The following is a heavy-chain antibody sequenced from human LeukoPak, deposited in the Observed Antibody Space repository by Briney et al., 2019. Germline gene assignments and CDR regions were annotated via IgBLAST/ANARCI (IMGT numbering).Heavy chain of an antibody. Sequence: GGSLRLSCAVSIFTFSDYYVSWTRQAPGKGLEWVSYISSSSSSTSYADSVKGRFTISRDNAKNSLYLQMNSLRAEDTAVYYCARVGKPTTRDLRYFDWFFDYWGQGTLVTVSS. V-gene: IGHV3-11*05. CDR3: ARVGKPTTRDLRYFDWFFDY. CDR2: ISSSSSST. CDR1: IFTFSDYY. D-gene: IGHD3-9*01. J-gene: IGHJ4*02.